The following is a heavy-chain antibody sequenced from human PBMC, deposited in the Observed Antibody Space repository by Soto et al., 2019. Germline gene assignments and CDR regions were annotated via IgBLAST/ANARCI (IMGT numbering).Heavy chain of an antibody. V-gene: IGHV3-30-3*01. D-gene: IGHD3-16*02. CDR3: ARRAIVENYFDY. CDR1: GFTFSSYA. CDR2: ISYDGSNK. Sequence: GGSLRLSCAASGFTFSSYAMHWVRQAPGKGLEWVAVISYDGSNKYYADSVKGRFTISRGNSKNTLYLQMNSLRAEDTAVYYCARRAIVENYFDYWGQGTLLTVSS. J-gene: IGHJ4*02.